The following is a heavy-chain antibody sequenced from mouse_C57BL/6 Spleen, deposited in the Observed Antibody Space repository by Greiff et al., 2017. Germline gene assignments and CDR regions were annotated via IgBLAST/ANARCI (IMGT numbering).Heavy chain of an antibody. Sequence: EVKLMESGPELVKPGASVKISCKASGYSFTDYNMNWVKQSNGKSLEWIGVINPNYGTTSCNQKFKGKATLTVDQSSSTAYMQLNSLTSEDSAVVYCARCGLLIPYAYWGHGTLVTVSA. J-gene: IGHJ3*01. CDR1: GYSFTDYN. CDR3: ARCGLLIPYAY. CDR2: INPNYGTT. D-gene: IGHD2-3*01. V-gene: IGHV1-39*01.